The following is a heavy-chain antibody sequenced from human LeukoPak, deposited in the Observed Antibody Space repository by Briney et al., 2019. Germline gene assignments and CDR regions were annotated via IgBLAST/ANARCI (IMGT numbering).Heavy chain of an antibody. CDR2: SYYSGST. CDR3: AGLSYCSGGSCYRFDY. J-gene: IGHJ4*02. D-gene: IGHD2-15*01. V-gene: IGHV4-59*01. Sequence: PSETLSLTCTVSGGSISSYYWSWIRQPPGKGLEWIGYSYYSGSTNYNPSLKSRVTILVDTSKNQFSLKLSSVTAADTAVYYCAGLSYCSGGSCYRFDYWGQGTLVTVSS. CDR1: GGSISSYY.